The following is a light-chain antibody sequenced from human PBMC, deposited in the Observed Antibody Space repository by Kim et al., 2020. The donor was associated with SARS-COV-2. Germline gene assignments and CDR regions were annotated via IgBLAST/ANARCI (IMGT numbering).Light chain of an antibody. Sequence: SAGERAILSCRASQGVRSNYLAWYQQKPGQAPRLLIYSASSRAAGIPDRFTGSASGIDFTLTINRLEPEDFAVYYCQQYGSSPFTFGPGTKVDIK. CDR3: QQYGSSPFT. CDR1: QGVRSNY. V-gene: IGKV3-20*01. J-gene: IGKJ3*01. CDR2: SAS.